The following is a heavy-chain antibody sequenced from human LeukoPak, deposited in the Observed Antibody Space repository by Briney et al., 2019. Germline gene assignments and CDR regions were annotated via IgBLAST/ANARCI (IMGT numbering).Heavy chain of an antibody. D-gene: IGHD1-7*01. CDR2: ISSSGSTI. J-gene: IGHJ3*02. CDR3: AREACITGTTGRGGTRVTKGDRDAFDI. Sequence: GGSLRLSCAASGFTFSDYYMSWIRQAPGKGLEWVSYISSSGSTIYYADSVKGRFTISRDNAKNSLYLQMNSLRAEDTAVYYCAREACITGTTGRGGTRVTKGDRDAFDIWGQGTMVTVSS. CDR1: GFTFSDYY. V-gene: IGHV3-11*04.